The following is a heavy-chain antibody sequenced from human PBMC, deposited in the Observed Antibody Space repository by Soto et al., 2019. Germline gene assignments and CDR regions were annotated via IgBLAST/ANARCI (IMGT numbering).Heavy chain of an antibody. CDR3: AKAPYEYISGWYYYYYGMDV. J-gene: IGHJ6*02. Sequence: EVQLLESGGGLVQPGGSLRLSCAASGFTFSSYAMSWVRQAPGKGLEWVSAISGSGGSTYYADSVKGRFTISRDNSKNTLYLQMNSLRAEDTAVYYCAKAPYEYISGWYYYYYGMDVWGQGTTVTVSS. D-gene: IGHD6-19*01. CDR1: GFTFSSYA. V-gene: IGHV3-23*01. CDR2: ISGSGGST.